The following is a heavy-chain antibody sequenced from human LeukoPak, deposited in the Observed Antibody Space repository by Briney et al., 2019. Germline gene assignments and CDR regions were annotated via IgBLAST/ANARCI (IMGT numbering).Heavy chain of an antibody. J-gene: IGHJ4*02. D-gene: IGHD6-19*01. Sequence: GGSLRLSCAASGFTFSGSAMSWVRQAPGKGLEWVSSISAIGGRTYYADSVKGRFTISRDNSTNTVYLQMNSLRAEETAVYYCSKERYISGWSDSFDYWGQGTLVTVSS. CDR2: ISAIGGRT. CDR1: GFTFSGSA. V-gene: IGHV3-23*01. CDR3: SKERYISGWSDSFDY.